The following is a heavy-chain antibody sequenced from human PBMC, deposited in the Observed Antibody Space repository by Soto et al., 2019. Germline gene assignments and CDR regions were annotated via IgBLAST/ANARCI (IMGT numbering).Heavy chain of an antibody. J-gene: IGHJ4*02. CDR2: IYTSGST. D-gene: IGHD3-10*01. CDR3: ARAGRGVRAGSSLDY. V-gene: IGHV4-4*07. Sequence: QVQLQESGPGLVKPSETLSLTCTVSGGSISSYYWSWIRQPAGKGLEWIGRIYTSGSTNYNTYIKSRITMSVDTSKNQFSLKLSSVTAADTAVYYCARAGRGVRAGSSLDYWGQGTLVTVSS. CDR1: GGSISSYY.